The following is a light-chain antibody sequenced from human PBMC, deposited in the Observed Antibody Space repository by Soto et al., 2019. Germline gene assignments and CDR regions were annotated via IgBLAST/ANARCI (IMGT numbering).Light chain of an antibody. CDR1: SSNIGAGYD. CDR3: QSYDTGLSGSV. V-gene: IGLV1-40*01. CDR2: GNS. J-gene: IGLJ2*01. Sequence: QSVLTQPPSVSGAPGQRVTISCTGSSSNIGAGYDIHWYQQLPGAAPKLLISGNSNRPSGVPDRFSGSKSGTSASLAIAGLQAEDEADYYCQSYDTGLSGSVFGGGTKVTVL.